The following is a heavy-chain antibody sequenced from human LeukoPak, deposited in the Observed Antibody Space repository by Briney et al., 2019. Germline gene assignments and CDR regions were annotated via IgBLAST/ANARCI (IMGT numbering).Heavy chain of an antibody. CDR3: ARGGGYCSSTSCELGDY. V-gene: IGHV1-46*01. Sequence: ASVKVSCKASGYTFTSYAMHWVRQAPGQRLEWMGIINPSGGSTSYAQKFQGRVTMTRDTSTSTVYMELSSLRSEDTAVYYCARGGGYCSSTSCELGDYWGQGTLVTVSS. D-gene: IGHD2-2*01. J-gene: IGHJ4*02. CDR1: GYTFTSYA. CDR2: INPSGGST.